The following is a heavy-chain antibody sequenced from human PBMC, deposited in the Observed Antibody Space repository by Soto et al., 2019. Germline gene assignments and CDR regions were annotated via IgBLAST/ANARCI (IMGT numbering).Heavy chain of an antibody. Sequence: GGSLRLSCAASGFTFSSYSMNWVRQAPGKGLEWVSYISSSSSTIYYADSVKGRLTISRDNAKNSLYLQMNSLRAEDTAVYYCARQPVLRFLEWLLRGDYYYYMDVWGKGTTVTVSS. J-gene: IGHJ6*03. V-gene: IGHV3-48*01. D-gene: IGHD3-3*01. CDR3: ARQPVLRFLEWLLRGDYYYYMDV. CDR2: ISSSSSTI. CDR1: GFTFSSYS.